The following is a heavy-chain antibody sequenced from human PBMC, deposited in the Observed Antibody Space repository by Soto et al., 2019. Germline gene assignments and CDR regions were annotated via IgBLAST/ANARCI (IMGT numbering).Heavy chain of an antibody. CDR1: GYTFTNYY. CDR3: ATDRVAFDM. D-gene: IGHD3-22*01. J-gene: IGHJ3*02. Sequence: ASVKVSCKASGYTFTNYYMHWLRQAPGQGLEWMGWINPKSGGTKYAEKFQGRVSMTGDTSITTAYLELSSLTSDDTAVYYCATDRVAFDMWGQGTKVTVSS. V-gene: IGHV1-2*02. CDR2: INPKSGGT.